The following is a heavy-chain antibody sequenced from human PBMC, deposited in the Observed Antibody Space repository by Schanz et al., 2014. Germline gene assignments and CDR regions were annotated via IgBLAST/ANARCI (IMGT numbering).Heavy chain of an antibody. CDR1: GYTFTSHG. Sequence: QVQLVQSGAEVKKPGASVKVSCKASGYTFTSHGISWVRQAPGQGLEWMGWITAYNGDTNYALKLQGRVTMTADTSTSTAYMDLRSLRSDDTAVYYCARDRDQWDGNYLDYWGQGTLVTVSS. V-gene: IGHV1-18*01. CDR2: ITAYNGDT. J-gene: IGHJ4*02. D-gene: IGHD1-26*01. CDR3: ARDRDQWDGNYLDY.